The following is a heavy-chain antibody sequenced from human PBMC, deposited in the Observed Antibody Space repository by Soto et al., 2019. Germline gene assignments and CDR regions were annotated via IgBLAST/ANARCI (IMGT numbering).Heavy chain of an antibody. CDR1: GYTFTSYG. Sequence: ASVKVSCKASGYTFTSYGISWVRQAPGQGLEWMGWISAYNGNTNYAQKFQGRVTMTTDTSTSTAYMELRSLRSDDTAVYYCVTGTIIVAVTALDIWGQGTLVTVSS. D-gene: IGHD3-22*01. J-gene: IGHJ3*02. V-gene: IGHV1-18*01. CDR2: ISAYNGNT. CDR3: VTGTIIVAVTALDI.